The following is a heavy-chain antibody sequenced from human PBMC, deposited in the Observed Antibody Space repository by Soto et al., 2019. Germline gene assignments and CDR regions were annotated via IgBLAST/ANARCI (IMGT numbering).Heavy chain of an antibody. CDR1: GYSFTSYW. CDR3: AKHTYYDILTGYYPYYYYYGMDV. CDR2: IDPSDSYT. J-gene: IGHJ6*02. D-gene: IGHD3-9*01. V-gene: IGHV5-10-1*01. Sequence: ESLKISCKGSGYSFTSYWISWVRQMPGKGLEWMGRIDPSDSYTNYSPSFQGHVTISADKSISTAYLQWSSLKASDTAMYYCAKHTYYDILTGYYPYYYYYGMDVWGQGTTVTVSS.